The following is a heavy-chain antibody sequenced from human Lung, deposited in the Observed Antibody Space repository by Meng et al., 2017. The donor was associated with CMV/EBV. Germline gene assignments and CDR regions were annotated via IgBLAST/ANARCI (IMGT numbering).Heavy chain of an antibody. V-gene: IGHV3-30*02. Sequence: GESXKISCAASGFTFSTYGMHWVRQAPGKGLEWVALIRYDGSNKYYADSVKGRFTISRDNSKNTLYLQMNSLRAEDTAVYYCAKGGDYDSSGDYWGQGTLVTVSS. CDR3: AKGGDYDSSGDY. CDR2: IRYDGSNK. D-gene: IGHD3-22*01. J-gene: IGHJ4*02. CDR1: GFTFSTYG.